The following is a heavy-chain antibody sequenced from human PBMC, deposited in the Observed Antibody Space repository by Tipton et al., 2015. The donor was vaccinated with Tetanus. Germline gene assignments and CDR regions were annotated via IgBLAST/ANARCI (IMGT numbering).Heavy chain of an antibody. CDR1: GGSISGHY. D-gene: IGHD2/OR15-2a*01. CDR3: ARAPLSLFYGLDY. J-gene: IGHJ4*02. V-gene: IGHV4-59*11. Sequence: LRLSCTVSGGSISGHYWNWIRQPPGKGLEWIGFIYSSGSTNYNPSLKSRVTISVDTSKNQFSLKMSSMTAADTAVYYCARAPLSLFYGLDYWGQGTRVTVSS. CDR2: IYSSGST.